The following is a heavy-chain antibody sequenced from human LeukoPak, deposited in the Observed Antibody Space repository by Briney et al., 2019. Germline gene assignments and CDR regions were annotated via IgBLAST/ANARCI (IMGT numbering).Heavy chain of an antibody. CDR2: INPNSGGT. J-gene: IGHJ6*02. CDR1: GYTFTGYY. CDR3: ARTYSSSWYWYYGMDV. Sequence: GASVKVSCKASGYTFTGYYMHWVRQAPGQGLEWMEWINPNSGGTNYAQKFQGRVTMTRDTSISTAYMELSRLRSDDTAVYYCARTYSSSWYWYYGMDVWGQGTTVTVSS. D-gene: IGHD6-13*01. V-gene: IGHV1-2*02.